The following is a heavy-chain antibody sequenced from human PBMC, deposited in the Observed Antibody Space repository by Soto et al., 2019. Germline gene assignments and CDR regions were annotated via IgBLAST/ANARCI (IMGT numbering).Heavy chain of an antibody. D-gene: IGHD3-22*01. Sequence: PGGSLRLSCAASGFTFSGYAMHWVRQAPGKGLEWVAVISYDGSNKYYADSVKGRFTISRDNSKNTLYLQMNSLRAEDTAVYYCARDDYDSSLPLDYWGQGTLVTVSS. V-gene: IGHV3-30-3*01. J-gene: IGHJ4*02. CDR1: GFTFSGYA. CDR3: ARDDYDSSLPLDY. CDR2: ISYDGSNK.